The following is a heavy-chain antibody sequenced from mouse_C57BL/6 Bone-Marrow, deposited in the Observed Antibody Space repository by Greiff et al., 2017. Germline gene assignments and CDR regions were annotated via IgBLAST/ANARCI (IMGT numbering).Heavy chain of an antibody. V-gene: IGHV1-61*01. CDR3: ARRRQLYYFDY. CDR1: GYTFTSYW. CDR2: IYPSDSET. D-gene: IGHD3-2*01. J-gene: IGHJ2*01. Sequence: VQLQQPGAELVRPGSSVKLSCKASGYTFTSYWMDWVKQRTGQGLEWIGNIYPSDSETHYNQKFKDKATLTVDKSSSTAYMQLSSLTSEDSAVYYCARRRQLYYFDYWGQGTTLTVSS.